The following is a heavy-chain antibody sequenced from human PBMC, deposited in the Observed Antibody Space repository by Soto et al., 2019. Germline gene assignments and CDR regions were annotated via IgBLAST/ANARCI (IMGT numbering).Heavy chain of an antibody. CDR1: GYTFTSYD. Sequence: AASVKVSCKASGYTFTSYDINWVRQATGQGLEWMGWMNPNSGNTGYAQKFQGRLTMSWTTSISTAYMELSSLTSDDTAVYYCARAGMPAAGTRGLVWFDPWGQGTLVTVSS. J-gene: IGHJ5*02. CDR2: MNPNSGNT. CDR3: ARAGMPAAGTRGLVWFDP. D-gene: IGHD6-13*01. V-gene: IGHV1-8*01.